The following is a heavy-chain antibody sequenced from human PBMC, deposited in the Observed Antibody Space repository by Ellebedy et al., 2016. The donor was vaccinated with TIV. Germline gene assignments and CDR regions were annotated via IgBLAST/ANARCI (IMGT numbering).Heavy chain of an antibody. CDR1: GGAISMTN. Sequence: PSETLSLTCAVSGGAISMTNWWSWIRQAPGKGLEWISYISSSTTYTNYADSVKGRFTISRDNAKNSLYLRMNSLRAEDTAVYYCARDYYGSGSYSSDWGQGTLVTVSS. CDR2: ISSSTTYT. V-gene: IGHV3-11*06. CDR3: ARDYYGSGSYSSD. J-gene: IGHJ4*02. D-gene: IGHD3-10*01.